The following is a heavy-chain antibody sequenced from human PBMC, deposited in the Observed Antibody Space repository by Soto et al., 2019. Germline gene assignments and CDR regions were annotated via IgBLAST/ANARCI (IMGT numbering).Heavy chain of an antibody. CDR2: ISSSSSYT. CDR3: ARDQYYYDSSGYYEMDAFDI. D-gene: IGHD3-22*01. Sequence: GGSLRLSCAASGFTFSDYYMSWVRQAPGKGLEWVSYISSSSSYTNYADSVKGRFTISRDNAKNSLYLQMNSLRAEDTAVYYCARDQYYYDSSGYYEMDAFDIWGQGTMVTVSS. CDR1: GFTFSDYY. J-gene: IGHJ3*02. V-gene: IGHV3-11*06.